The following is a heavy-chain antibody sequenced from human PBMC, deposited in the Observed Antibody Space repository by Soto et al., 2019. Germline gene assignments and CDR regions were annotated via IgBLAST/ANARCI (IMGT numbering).Heavy chain of an antibody. V-gene: IGHV4-31*03. Sequence: SETLSLTCTVSGGSISSGGYYWSWVRQHPGKGLEWIGYIYYSGSTYYNPSLKSRVTISVDTSKNQFSLKLSSVTAADTALYYCARVERGTATTVVDAFDIWGPGTMVTVSS. D-gene: IGHD1-1*01. CDR1: GGSISSGGYY. CDR2: IYYSGST. CDR3: ARVERGTATTVVDAFDI. J-gene: IGHJ3*02.